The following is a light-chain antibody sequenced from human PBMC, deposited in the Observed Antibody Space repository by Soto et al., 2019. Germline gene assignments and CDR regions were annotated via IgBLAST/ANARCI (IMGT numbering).Light chain of an antibody. V-gene: IGLV2-14*03. Sequence: QSVLTRPASVSGSPGRSVTISCTGSSSDVGDFNYVSWYQHLPGRAPKLIIYDVTNRPSGISYRFSASKSGRTASLTISGLQAEDEADYYCSSYSSSSTHVVFGGGTQLTVL. J-gene: IGLJ2*01. CDR2: DVT. CDR1: SSDVGDFNY. CDR3: SSYSSSSTHVV.